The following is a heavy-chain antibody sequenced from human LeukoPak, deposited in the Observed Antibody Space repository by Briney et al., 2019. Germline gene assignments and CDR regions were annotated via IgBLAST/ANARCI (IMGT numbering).Heavy chain of an antibody. CDR2: MNQDGSDT. Sequence: PGGSLRLSCAVSGFTLSSDWMHWVRQAPGKGLEWVSRMNQDGSDTSYADSVKGRFTISRDNARNPVYLQMNSLRAEDSAVYYCATVFGYWGQGTLVTVSS. J-gene: IGHJ4*02. CDR3: ATVFGY. V-gene: IGHV3-74*01. CDR1: GFTLSSDW.